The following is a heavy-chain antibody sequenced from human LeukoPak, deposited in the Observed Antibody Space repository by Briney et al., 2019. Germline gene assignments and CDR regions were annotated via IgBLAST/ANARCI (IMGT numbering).Heavy chain of an antibody. CDR2: ISGSGGST. CDR3: AKGGRYCSSTSCYASIDY. Sequence: GGCLRLSCAASGFTFSSYAMSWVRQAPGKGLEWVSAISGSGGSTYYADSVKGRFTISRDNSKDTLYLQMNSLRAEDTAVYYCAKGGRYCSSTSCYASIDYWGQGTLVTVSS. CDR1: GFTFSSYA. J-gene: IGHJ4*02. V-gene: IGHV3-23*01. D-gene: IGHD2-2*01.